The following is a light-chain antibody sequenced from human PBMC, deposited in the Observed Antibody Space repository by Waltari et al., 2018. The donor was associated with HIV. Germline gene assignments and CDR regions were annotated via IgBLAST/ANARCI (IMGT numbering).Light chain of an antibody. CDR1: SRYLGGYYL. Sequence: SALTPPPSVFGSPGPSIHLSCPGPSRYLGGYYLVPWYQQHPGKAPKLMIYEVSKRPSGVSNRFSGSKSGNTASLTISGLQAEDEADYYCCAYAGSTTYVIFGGGTKLTVL. V-gene: IGLV2-23*02. CDR2: EVS. CDR3: CAYAGSTTYVI. J-gene: IGLJ2*01.